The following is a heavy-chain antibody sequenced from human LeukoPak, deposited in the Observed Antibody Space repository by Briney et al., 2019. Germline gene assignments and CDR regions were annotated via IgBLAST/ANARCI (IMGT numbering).Heavy chain of an antibody. CDR1: GGTFSSYA. V-gene: IGHV1-69*05. CDR3: ARAWAACGGDCYSLFGFDY. J-gene: IGHJ4*02. CDR2: IIPIFGTA. D-gene: IGHD2-21*02. Sequence: SVKVSCKASGGTFSSYAISGVRQAPGQGLEWMGGIIPIFGTANYAQKLQGRVTITTDESTRTAYMELSSLRSEDTAVYYCARAWAACGGDCYSLFGFDYWGQGTLLSVSS.